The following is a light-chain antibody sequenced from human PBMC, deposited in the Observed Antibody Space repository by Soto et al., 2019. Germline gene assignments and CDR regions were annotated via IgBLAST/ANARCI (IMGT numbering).Light chain of an antibody. CDR3: QQLDNWPPYK. CDR1: QSISTY. J-gene: IGKJ2*01. V-gene: IGKV3-11*01. Sequence: EIVLTQSPVTLSLSPGERATLSCRASQSISTYLAWYQQKPGQPPRLLIYNASNRATGIPARFSGSGSGTDFTLTISILEPEDFAVYYCQQLDNWPPYKFGQGTKLEIK. CDR2: NAS.